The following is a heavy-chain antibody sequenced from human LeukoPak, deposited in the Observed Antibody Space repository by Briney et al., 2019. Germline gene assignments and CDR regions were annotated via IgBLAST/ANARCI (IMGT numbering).Heavy chain of an antibody. J-gene: IGHJ4*02. CDR2: IHHDGSNK. V-gene: IGHV3-30*02. Sequence: GSLRLSCAASGFTFGSYGMHWVRQAPGKGLDWVAFIHHDGSNKYYADSVRGRFTISRDNSKNTLYLQMNSLRAEDTAVYYCARLYSRVGPFDYWGQGTLVTVSS. D-gene: IGHD5-18*01. CDR3: ARLYSRVGPFDY. CDR1: GFTFGSYG.